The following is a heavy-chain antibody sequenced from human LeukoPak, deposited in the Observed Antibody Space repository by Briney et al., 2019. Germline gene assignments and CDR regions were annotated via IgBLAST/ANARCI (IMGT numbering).Heavy chain of an antibody. V-gene: IGHV4-59*01. CDR3: ARGPRRLFDY. CDR2: IYYSGST. J-gene: IGHJ4*02. CDR1: SGSISSYY. Sequence: TASETLSLTCTVSSGSISSYYWSWIRQPPGKGLEWIGYIYYSGSTNYNPSLKSRVTISVDTSKNQFSLKLSSVTAADTAVYYCARGPRRLFDYWGQGTLVTVSS.